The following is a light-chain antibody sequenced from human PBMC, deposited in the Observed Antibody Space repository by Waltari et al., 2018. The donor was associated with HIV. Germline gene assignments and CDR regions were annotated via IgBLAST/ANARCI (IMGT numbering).Light chain of an antibody. Sequence: QSVLTQPPSASGTPGQTVTISCSGSSSNIGNDNVYWYQQLPGMTPKLRISENYRQPAGVPDRFAGSKAGTSASLAISGRRSEDEADYYCVGWDGSLSGYVFGAGTTVTVL. CDR2: ENY. V-gene: IGLV1-47*01. CDR1: SSNIGNDN. J-gene: IGLJ1*01. CDR3: VGWDGSLSGYV.